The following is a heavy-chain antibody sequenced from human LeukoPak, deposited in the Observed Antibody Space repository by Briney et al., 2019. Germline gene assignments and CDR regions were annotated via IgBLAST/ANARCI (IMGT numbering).Heavy chain of an antibody. Sequence: PGGSLRLSCAASGFTFSSYAMSWVRQAPGKGLEWVSAISGSGGSTYYADSVKGRFTISRDNSKNTLYLQMNSLRAEDTAVYYCAKQGIIAVAGTSEVDYWGQGTLVTVSS. CDR3: AKQGIIAVAGTSEVDY. D-gene: IGHD6-19*01. J-gene: IGHJ4*02. CDR1: GFTFSSYA. V-gene: IGHV3-23*01. CDR2: ISGSGGST.